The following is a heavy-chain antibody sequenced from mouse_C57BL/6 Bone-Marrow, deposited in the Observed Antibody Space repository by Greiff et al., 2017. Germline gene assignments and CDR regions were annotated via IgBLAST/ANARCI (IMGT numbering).Heavy chain of an antibody. CDR3: ARNYGFAY. J-gene: IGHJ3*01. Sequence: EVMLVASGGGLVKPGGSLKLSCAASGFTFSDYGMHWVRQAPEKGLEWVSYISSGSSTIYYADTVKGRFTISRDNAKNTLFLQMTSRRSEDTAMYYCARNYGFAYWGQGTLVTVSA. CDR1: GFTFSDYG. CDR2: ISSGSSTI. V-gene: IGHV5-17*01. D-gene: IGHD1-1*01.